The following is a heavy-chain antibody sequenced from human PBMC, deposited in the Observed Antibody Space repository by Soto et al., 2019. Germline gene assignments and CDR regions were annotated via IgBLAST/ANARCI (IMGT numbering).Heavy chain of an antibody. CDR3: ARLVYYYDSSGYYWAYFQH. CDR2: IYHSGST. CDR1: GGSISSGGYS. Sequence: SETLSLTCAVSGGSISSGGYSWSWIRQPPGKGLEWIGYIYHSGSTYYNPSLKSRVTISVDTSKNQFSLKLSSVTAADTAVYYCARLVYYYDSSGYYWAYFQHWGQGTLVTVSS. V-gene: IGHV4-30-2*03. D-gene: IGHD3-22*01. J-gene: IGHJ1*01.